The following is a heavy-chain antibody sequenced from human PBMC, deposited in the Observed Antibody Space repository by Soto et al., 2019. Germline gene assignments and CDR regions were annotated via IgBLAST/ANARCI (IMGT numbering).Heavy chain of an antibody. J-gene: IGHJ4*02. CDR3: ARGGRALAAPIDY. V-gene: IGHV3-48*01. D-gene: IGHD6-19*01. CDR2: VSSGGTTI. CDR1: GFTFSSYG. Sequence: EVQLVESGGGLLQPGGSLRLSCAASGFTFSSYGMNWVRQVPGKGLEWLSYVSSGGTTIYYADSVKGRFTISRDNAKNSLYLQMNSLRAGDTAMYDCARGGRALAAPIDYWGQGTLVTVSS.